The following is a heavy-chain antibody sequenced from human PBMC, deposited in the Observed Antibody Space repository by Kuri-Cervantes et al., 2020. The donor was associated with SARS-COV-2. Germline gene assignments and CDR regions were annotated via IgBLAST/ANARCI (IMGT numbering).Heavy chain of an antibody. D-gene: IGHD2-2*01. V-gene: IGHV3-11*06. CDR1: GYTFIYSH. CDR2: ISSDSSHT. CDR3: ARLVFVDAFDI. J-gene: IGHJ3*02. Sequence: GGSLRLSCAASGYTFIYSHMSWIRQAPGKGLGWVSYISSDSSHTNNAESVRGRFTISRDNAKNSLYLQMNSLRAEDTAVYYCARLVFVDAFDIWGQGTMVTVSS.